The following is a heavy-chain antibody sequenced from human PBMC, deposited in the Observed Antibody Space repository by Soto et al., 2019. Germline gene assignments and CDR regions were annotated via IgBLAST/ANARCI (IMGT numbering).Heavy chain of an antibody. D-gene: IGHD2-21*01. CDR2: ISSTSSYI. J-gene: IGHJ6*02. Sequence: GGSLRLSCAASGFAFNIYTMNWVRQAPGKGLEWVSSISSTSSYIYYADSVKGRFTISRDNAKNSLHLQMNSLRAEDTAVYYCARDRAVITHWYYYAMDVWGQGTTVTV. CDR1: GFAFNIYT. V-gene: IGHV3-21*01. CDR3: ARDRAVITHWYYYAMDV.